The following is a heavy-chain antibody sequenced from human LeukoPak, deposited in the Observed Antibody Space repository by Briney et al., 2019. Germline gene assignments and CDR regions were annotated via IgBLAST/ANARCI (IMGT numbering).Heavy chain of an antibody. V-gene: IGHV4-59*01. CDR1: GASISSYY. CDR3: ASGTWTSYYFDY. Sequence: SETLSLTCTVSGASISSYYWSWIRQPPGKGLEWIGYIYYSGSTIYNPSLKSRVTISIDTSKNQFSLKLSSVTAADTAVYYCASGTWTSYYFDYWGQGTLVTVSS. D-gene: IGHD1-26*01. J-gene: IGHJ4*02. CDR2: IYYSGST.